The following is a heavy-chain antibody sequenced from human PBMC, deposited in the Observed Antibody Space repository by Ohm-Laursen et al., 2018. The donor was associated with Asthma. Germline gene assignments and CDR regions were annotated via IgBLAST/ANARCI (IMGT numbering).Heavy chain of an antibody. J-gene: IGHJ6*02. D-gene: IGHD6-13*01. V-gene: IGHV5-51*01. CDR3: ARLAGSSQDAASYEYYYYYGMDV. CDR1: GYSFTSYW. Sequence: GESLKISCKGSGYSFTSYWIGWVRQMPGKGLEWMGIIYPGDSDTRYSPSFQGQVTISADKSISTAYLQWSSLKASDTAMYYCARLAGSSQDAASYEYYYYYGMDVWGQGTTVTVSS. CDR2: IYPGDSDT.